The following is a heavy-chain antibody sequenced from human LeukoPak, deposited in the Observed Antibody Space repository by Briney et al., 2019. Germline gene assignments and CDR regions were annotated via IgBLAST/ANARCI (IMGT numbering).Heavy chain of an antibody. Sequence: ASVKVSCKASGYTFTSYAMNWVRQAPGQGLEWMGWISAYNGNTNYAQKLQGRVTMTTDTSTSTAYMELRSLRSDDTAVYYCARPLDRGGSYYTGLDYWGQGTLVTVSS. D-gene: IGHD1-26*01. CDR2: ISAYNGNT. V-gene: IGHV1-18*01. CDR3: ARPLDRGGSYYTGLDY. CDR1: GYTFTSYA. J-gene: IGHJ4*02.